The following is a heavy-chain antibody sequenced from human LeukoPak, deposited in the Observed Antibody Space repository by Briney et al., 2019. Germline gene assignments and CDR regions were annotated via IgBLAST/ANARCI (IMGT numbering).Heavy chain of an antibody. J-gene: IGHJ4*02. CDR1: GGAISSYY. CDR2: IYYSGCI. CDR3: ARLAGYYDFWSGYYREHYFDY. V-gene: IGHV4-59*08. Sequence: SETLSLTCTVSGGAISSYYWSWIRQPPGKGLEWIGYIYYSGCINYNRSLKSRVTISVHTSKNQFSLKLSSVTAADTAVYYCARLAGYYDFWSGYYREHYFDYWGQGTLVTVSS. D-gene: IGHD3-3*01.